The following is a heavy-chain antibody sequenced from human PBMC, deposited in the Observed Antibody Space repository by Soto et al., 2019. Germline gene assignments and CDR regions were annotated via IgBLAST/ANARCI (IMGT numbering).Heavy chain of an antibody. CDR2: FDPEDGET. J-gene: IGHJ4*02. V-gene: IGHV1-24*01. D-gene: IGHD6-13*01. CDR3: ATAPYSSSWYGVDY. CDR1: GYTLTESS. Sequence: ASVKVSCKVSGYTLTESSMHWVRQAPGKGLEWMGGFDPEDGETIYAQKFQGRVTMTEDTSTDTAYMELSSLRSEDTAVYYCATAPYSSSWYGVDYWGQGTLVTVSS.